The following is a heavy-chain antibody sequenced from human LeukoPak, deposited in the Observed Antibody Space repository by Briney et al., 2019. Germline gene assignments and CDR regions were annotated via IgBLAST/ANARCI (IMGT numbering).Heavy chain of an antibody. CDR2: INSDGSEG. D-gene: IGHD6-6*01. CDR3: ARSSYSSSSSV. V-gene: IGHV3-7*03. J-gene: IGHJ3*01. Sequence: GSLRLSCAVSGFTFSGFWMSWSRQAPGKGLEWVASINSDGSEGYYADVVKGRFTISRDNAKNSLYLQINSLRAEDTAVYYCARSSYSSSSSVWGQGTMVTVSS. CDR1: GFTFSGFW.